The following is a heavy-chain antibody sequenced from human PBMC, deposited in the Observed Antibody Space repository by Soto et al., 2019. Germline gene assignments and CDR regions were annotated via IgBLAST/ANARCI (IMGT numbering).Heavy chain of an antibody. V-gene: IGHV3-23*01. J-gene: IGHJ4*02. CDR1: GFTFSSYA. CDR2: ISGSGGST. CDR3: AQSQQLLPFDY. D-gene: IGHD6-13*01. Sequence: GGSLRLSCAASGFTFSSYAMSWVRQAPGKGLEWVSAISGSGGSTYYADSVKGRFTISRDNSKNTLYLQMNSLRAEDPAVYYCAQSQQLLPFDYWGQGTLVTVSS.